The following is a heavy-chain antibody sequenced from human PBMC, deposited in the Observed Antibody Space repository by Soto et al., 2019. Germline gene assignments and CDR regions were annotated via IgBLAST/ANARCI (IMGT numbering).Heavy chain of an antibody. Sequence: PGGSLRLSCAASGFTFSSYAMSWVRQAPGKGLEWVSAISGSGGSTYYADSVKGRFTISRDNSRNTLYLQMNSLRAEDTAVYYCAKDSSGYPGGYFDYWGQGTLVTVSS. CDR2: ISGSGGST. J-gene: IGHJ4*02. CDR3: AKDSSGYPGGYFDY. V-gene: IGHV3-23*01. CDR1: GFTFSSYA. D-gene: IGHD3-22*01.